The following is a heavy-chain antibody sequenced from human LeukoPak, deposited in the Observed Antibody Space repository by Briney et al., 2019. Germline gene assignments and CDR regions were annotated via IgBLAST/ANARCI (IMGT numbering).Heavy chain of an antibody. D-gene: IGHD6-19*01. CDR3: AKEGWYSSGWSYYFDY. CDR1: GFTFSSYG. Sequence: PGRSLRLSCAASGFTFSSYGMHWVRQAPGKGLEWVAVISYDGSNKYYADSVKGRFTISRDNSKNTLYLQMNSLRAEDTAVYYCAKEGWYSSGWSYYFDYWGQGTLVTVSS. J-gene: IGHJ4*02. CDR2: ISYDGSNK. V-gene: IGHV3-30*18.